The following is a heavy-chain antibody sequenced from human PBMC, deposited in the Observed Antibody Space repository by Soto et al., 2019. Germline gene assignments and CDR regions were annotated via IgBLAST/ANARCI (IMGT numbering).Heavy chain of an antibody. Sequence: EAQLVESGGGLVKPGGSLRLSCAASGFTFSSYTMNWVRQAPGEGLEWVSSISSSSSYIYYADSVKGRFTISRDNAENSLYLQMNSLRAEDTAVYYCARGGFCSSTSCYLLPFDPWGQGTLVTVSS. CDR1: GFTFSSYT. D-gene: IGHD2-2*01. J-gene: IGHJ5*02. CDR3: ARGGFCSSTSCYLLPFDP. CDR2: ISSSSSYI. V-gene: IGHV3-21*01.